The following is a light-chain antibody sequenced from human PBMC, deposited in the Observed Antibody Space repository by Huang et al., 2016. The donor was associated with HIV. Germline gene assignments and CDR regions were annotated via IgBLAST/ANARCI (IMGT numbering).Light chain of an antibody. CDR1: QSVSDF. CDR2: DAS. CDR3: QQRSKWPLT. V-gene: IGKV3-11*01. J-gene: IGKJ4*01. Sequence: EIVLTQSPATLSLSPGQRVTLSCRASQSVSDFLAWYQQKPGQAPRLLIYDASKRATGIPARFSGSGAGTDFTLTFSSLEPEDFAVYYCQQRSKWPLTFGGGTKVESK.